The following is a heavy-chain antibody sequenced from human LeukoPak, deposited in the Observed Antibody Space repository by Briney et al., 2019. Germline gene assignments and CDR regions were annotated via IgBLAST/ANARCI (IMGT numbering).Heavy chain of an antibody. Sequence: GGSLRLSCAASGFTFDDYAMHWVRQAPGKGLEWVSGISWNSGSIGYADSVKGRFTFSRDNAKNSLYLQMNSLRAEDTALYYCARSITMVRGVIPLGDYWGQGTLVTVSS. CDR2: ISWNSGSI. V-gene: IGHV3-9*01. CDR3: ARSITMVRGVIPLGDY. D-gene: IGHD3-10*01. J-gene: IGHJ4*02. CDR1: GFTFDDYA.